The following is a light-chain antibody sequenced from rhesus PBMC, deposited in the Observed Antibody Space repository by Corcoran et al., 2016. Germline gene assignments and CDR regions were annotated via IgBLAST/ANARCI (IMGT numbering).Light chain of an antibody. CDR2: KAS. CDR3: QHGYGTPYS. Sequence: DIQMTQSPSSLSASVGDRVTITCRASENVNNYLNWYQQKPGKAPKLLIYKASTLQSGVPSRFSGSGSGTDYTFTISSLHPEDVATYYCQHGYGTPYSFGQGTKVEIK. V-gene: IGKV1-74*01. CDR1: ENVNNY. J-gene: IGKJ2*01.